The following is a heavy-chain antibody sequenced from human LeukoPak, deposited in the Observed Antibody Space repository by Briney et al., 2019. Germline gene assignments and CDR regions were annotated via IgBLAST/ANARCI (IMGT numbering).Heavy chain of an antibody. CDR1: GFTFSSYP. V-gene: IGHV3-23*01. CDR3: AKVGSSGGSGWYEVC. CDR2: IVGSGDST. D-gene: IGHD6-19*01. Sequence: PGGSLRLSCAASGFTFSSYPMSWVRQAPGKGLEWVSGIVGSGDSTYYADSVKGRFTISRDNSKNTLYLQMNSLRAEDPAVYYCAKVGSSGGSGWYEVCWGRGAMVGVCS. J-gene: IGHJ4*02.